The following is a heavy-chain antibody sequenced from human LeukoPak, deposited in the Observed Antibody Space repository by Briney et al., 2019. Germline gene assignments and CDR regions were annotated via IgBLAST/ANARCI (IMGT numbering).Heavy chain of an antibody. D-gene: IGHD3-22*01. V-gene: IGHV3-21*01. Sequence: PGGSLRLSCAASGFTFSSYSMNWVRQAPGKGLEWVSSISSSSGYIYYADSVKGRFTISRDNAKNSLYLQMNSLRAEDTAVYYCAREPPITMIVVASPDAFDIWGQGTMVTVSS. CDR3: AREPPITMIVVASPDAFDI. J-gene: IGHJ3*02. CDR1: GFTFSSYS. CDR2: ISSSSGYI.